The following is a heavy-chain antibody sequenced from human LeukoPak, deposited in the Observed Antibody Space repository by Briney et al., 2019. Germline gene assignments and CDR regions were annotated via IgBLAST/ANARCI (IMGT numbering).Heavy chain of an antibody. CDR3: ARDRGRPAANDAFDI. J-gene: IGHJ3*02. CDR1: GFTFSSYS. V-gene: IGHV3-21*01. D-gene: IGHD2-2*01. CDR2: ISSSSSYI. Sequence: GGSLRLSCAASGFTFSSYSMNWVRQAPGKGLEWVSSISSSSSYIYYADSAKGRFTISRDNAKNSLYLQMNSLRAEDTAVYYCARDRGRPAANDAFDIWGQGTMVTVSS.